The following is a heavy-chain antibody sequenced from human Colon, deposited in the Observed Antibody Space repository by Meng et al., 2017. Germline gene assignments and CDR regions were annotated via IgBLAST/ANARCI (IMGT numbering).Heavy chain of an antibody. CDR1: GGSISSYY. CDR3: ARVGGQQLVAYYFDY. D-gene: IGHD6-13*01. V-gene: IGHV4-59*01. CDR2: IYYSGST. Sequence: VQVQESGPGLVEPSETLSLTCTVSGGSISSYYWSWIRQPPGKGLEWIGYIYYSGSTNYNPSLKSRVTISVDTSKNQFSLKLSSVTAADTAVYYCARVGGQQLVAYYFDYWGQGTLVTVSS. J-gene: IGHJ4*02.